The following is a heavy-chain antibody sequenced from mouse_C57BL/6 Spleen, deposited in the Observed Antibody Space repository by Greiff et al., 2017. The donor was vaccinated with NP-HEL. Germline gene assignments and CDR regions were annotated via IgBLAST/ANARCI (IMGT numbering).Heavy chain of an antibody. D-gene: IGHD2-2*01. CDR1: GYAFSSYW. CDR3: ARGYQYYYAVDY. CDR2: IYPGDGDT. J-gene: IGHJ4*01. V-gene: IGHV1-80*01. Sequence: QVQLQQSGAELVKPGASVKISCKASGYAFSSYWMNWVKQRPGQGLEWIGQIYPGDGDTNYNGKFKGKATLTADKSSSTAYMQLSSLTSEDSAVYFCARGYQYYYAVDYWGQGTSVTVSS.